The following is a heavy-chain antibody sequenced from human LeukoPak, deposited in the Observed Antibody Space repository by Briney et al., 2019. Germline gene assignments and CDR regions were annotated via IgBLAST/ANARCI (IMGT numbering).Heavy chain of an antibody. CDR3: ARSPSLWGSGDY. V-gene: IGHV3-9*01. D-gene: IGHD2-21*01. CDR1: GFTFDDYA. Sequence: PGGSLRLSCAASGFTFDDYAMHWVRQAPGRGLEWVSGISWNSGSIGYADSVKGRFTISRDNSKNTLYLQMSSLRAEDTAVYYCARSPSLWGSGDYWGQGTLVTVSS. CDR2: ISWNSGSI. J-gene: IGHJ4*02.